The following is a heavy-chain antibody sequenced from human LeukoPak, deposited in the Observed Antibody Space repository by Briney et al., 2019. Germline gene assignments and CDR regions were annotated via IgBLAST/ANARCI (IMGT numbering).Heavy chain of an antibody. Sequence: PGGSLRLSCAASGFTFSSYAMHWVRQAPGKGLEYVSAISSNGGSTYYANSVKGRFTISRDNSKNTLYLQMGSLRAEDAAVYYCARAPVTSCSGVLCYPFDYWGQGTLVTVSS. CDR1: GFTFSSYA. CDR3: ARAPVTSCSGVLCYPFDY. D-gene: IGHD2-15*01. V-gene: IGHV3-64*01. CDR2: ISSNGGST. J-gene: IGHJ4*02.